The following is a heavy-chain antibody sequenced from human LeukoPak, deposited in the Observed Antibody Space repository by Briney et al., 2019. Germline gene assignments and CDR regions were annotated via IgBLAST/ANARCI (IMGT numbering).Heavy chain of an antibody. CDR2: IRYDGSNK. V-gene: IGHV3-30*02. CDR3: AKVTYGSGTYGAFDS. J-gene: IGHJ4*02. Sequence: PGGSLRLSCAASGFTFSSYGMHWVRRAPGKGLEWVAFIRYDGSNKYYADSVKGRFTISRDNSKNTLYLQMNSLRAEDTAVYYCAKVTYGSGTYGAFDSWGQGTLVTVSS. D-gene: IGHD3-10*01. CDR1: GFTFSSYG.